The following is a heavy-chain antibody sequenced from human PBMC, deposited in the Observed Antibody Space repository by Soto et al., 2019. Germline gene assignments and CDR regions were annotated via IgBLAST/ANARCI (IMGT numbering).Heavy chain of an antibody. CDR1: GGTFSSYA. Sequence: QVQLVQSGAEVKKPGSSVKVSCKASGGTFSSYAISWVRQAPGQGLEWMGGIIPIFGTATSGQKFQGRVTITADKSTSTAYMELSSLRSEDTAVYYCASTPRDWGGQEYYYYYYGMDVWGQGTTVTASS. CDR2: IIPIFGTA. V-gene: IGHV1-69*06. CDR3: ASTPRDWGGQEYYYYYYGMDV. D-gene: IGHD7-27*01. J-gene: IGHJ6*02.